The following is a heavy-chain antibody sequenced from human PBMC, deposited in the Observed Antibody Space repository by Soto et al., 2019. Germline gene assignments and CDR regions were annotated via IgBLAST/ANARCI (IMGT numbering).Heavy chain of an antibody. Sequence: GGSLRLSCAASGFTFSSYGMHWVRQAPGKGLEWVAVIWYDGSNKYYADSVKGRFTISRDNSKNTLYLQMNSLRAEDTAVYYCARGSVDYYMDVWGKGTTVTVSS. J-gene: IGHJ6*03. D-gene: IGHD2-15*01. CDR3: ARGSVDYYMDV. CDR2: IWYDGSNK. CDR1: GFTFSSYG. V-gene: IGHV3-33*01.